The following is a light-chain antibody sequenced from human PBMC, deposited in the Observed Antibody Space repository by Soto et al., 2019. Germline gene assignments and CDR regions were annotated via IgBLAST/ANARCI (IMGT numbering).Light chain of an antibody. Sequence: EIVLTQSPCTLSLSLGERATLSCRASQSVSSSFLACYQQKPGHAPRLLIYGASSRATGIPERFSGSGSGTDFTLTISRLEPEDFAVYYCQQYGSSPWTFGEGTKVEIK. J-gene: IGKJ1*01. CDR2: GAS. CDR3: QQYGSSPWT. V-gene: IGKV3-20*01. CDR1: QSVSSSF.